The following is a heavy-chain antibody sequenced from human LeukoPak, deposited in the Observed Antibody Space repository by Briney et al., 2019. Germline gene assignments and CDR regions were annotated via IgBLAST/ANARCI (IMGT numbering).Heavy chain of an antibody. CDR2: ISSSGSTI. V-gene: IGHV3-11*04. CDR1: GFTFSDYY. J-gene: IGHJ4*02. CDR3: ARDRSPYGITGTTNY. Sequence: GGSLRLSCAASGFTFSDYYMSWIRQAPGKGLEWVSYISSSGSTIYYADSVKGRFTISRDNAKNTLYLQMNSLRAEDTAVYYCARDRSPYGITGTTNYWGQGTLVTVSS. D-gene: IGHD1-7*01.